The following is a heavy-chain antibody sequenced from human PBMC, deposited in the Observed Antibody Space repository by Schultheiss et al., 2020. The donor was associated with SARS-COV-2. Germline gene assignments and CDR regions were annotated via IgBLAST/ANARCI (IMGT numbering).Heavy chain of an antibody. CDR3: ARSRGDHYDSSGRYDY. D-gene: IGHD3-22*01. CDR2: MFYTDNT. CDR1: GGSISSGGYY. J-gene: IGHJ4*02. V-gene: IGHV4-31*03. Sequence: SETLSLTCTVSGGSISSGGYYWSWIRQHPGKGLEWIGSMFYTDNTYYNPSLKSRVTISVDTSKNQFSLKLSSVTAADTAVYYCARSRGDHYDSSGRYDYWGQGHLVTVSS.